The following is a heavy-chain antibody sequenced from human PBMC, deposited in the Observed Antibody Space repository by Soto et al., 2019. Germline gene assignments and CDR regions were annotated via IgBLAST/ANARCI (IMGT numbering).Heavy chain of an antibody. CDR3: AKAHVMVVGGSTFDY. CDR2: IYHRGTT. D-gene: IGHD2-15*01. CDR1: GYSIRSGSY. J-gene: IGHJ4*01. V-gene: IGHV4-38-2*02. Sequence: SETLSLTCTVSGYSIRSGSYWGWIRQPPGKGPDCIASIYHRGTTFYNPSLKSRVTVSVDKSNNQFSLKLRSVTAADTAAYYCAKAHVMVVGGSTFDYWGHGTLVTVSS.